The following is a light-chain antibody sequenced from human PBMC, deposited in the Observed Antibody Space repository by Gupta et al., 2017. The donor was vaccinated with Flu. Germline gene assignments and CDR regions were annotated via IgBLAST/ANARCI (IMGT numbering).Light chain of an antibody. V-gene: IGLV1-40*01. CDR3: QSYDSSLRDWV. CDR1: SSNIGASFA. J-gene: IGLJ3*02. CDR2: GNT. Sequence: VTISCTGSSSNIGASFAVHWYLQLPGTAPKLLIYGNTNRPSGVPDRFSGSRSGTSASLAITGLQAEDEGDYYCQSYDSSLRDWVFGGGIKLTVL.